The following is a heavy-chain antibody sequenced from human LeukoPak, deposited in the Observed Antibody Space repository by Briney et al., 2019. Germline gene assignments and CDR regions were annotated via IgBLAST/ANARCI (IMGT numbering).Heavy chain of an antibody. Sequence: PGGSLRLSCAASGFTFSSYWMSWVRQAPGKGLEWVANIKQDGSEKYYVDSVKGRFTISRDNAKNSLYLQMNSLRAEDTAVYYCARDSVVVVPAAIPGGGYYYYYYMDVWGKGTTVTVSS. D-gene: IGHD2-2*02. CDR2: IKQDGSEK. J-gene: IGHJ6*03. CDR3: ARDSVVVVPAAIPGGGYYYYYYMDV. V-gene: IGHV3-7*01. CDR1: GFTFSSYW.